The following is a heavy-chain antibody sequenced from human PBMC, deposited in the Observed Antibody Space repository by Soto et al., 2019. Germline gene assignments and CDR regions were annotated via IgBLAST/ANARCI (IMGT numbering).Heavy chain of an antibody. D-gene: IGHD3-16*01. Sequence: LRLSCAASGFTFSSYAMHWVRQAPGKGLEWVAVISYDGSNKYYADSVKGRFTISRDNSKNTLYLQMNSLRAEDTAVYYCARDLGYDWGQGTLVTVSS. J-gene: IGHJ4*02. V-gene: IGHV3-30-3*01. CDR3: ARDLGYD. CDR2: ISYDGSNK. CDR1: GFTFSSYA.